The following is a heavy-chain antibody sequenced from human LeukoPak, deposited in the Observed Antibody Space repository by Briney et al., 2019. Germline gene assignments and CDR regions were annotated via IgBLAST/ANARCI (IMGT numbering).Heavy chain of an antibody. CDR3: AREQYYYDSSGYFRYFDY. Sequence: PSETLSLTCVVSGGSISGYYWSWIRQPPGNGLEWIGYIYYKGITNYNPSLKSRVTISVDTSKNQFSLKLSSVTAADTAVYYCAREQYYYDSSGYFRYFDYWGEGTLVTVSS. V-gene: IGHV4-59*12. CDR1: GGSISGYY. D-gene: IGHD3-22*01. J-gene: IGHJ4*02. CDR2: IYYKGIT.